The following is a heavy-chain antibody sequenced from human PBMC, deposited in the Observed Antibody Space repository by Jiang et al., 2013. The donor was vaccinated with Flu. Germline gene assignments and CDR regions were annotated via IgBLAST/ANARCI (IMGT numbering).Heavy chain of an antibody. J-gene: IGHJ4*02. CDR1: GDSVRSDYY. V-gene: IGHV4-38-2*01. D-gene: IGHD3-10*01. Sequence: LLKPSETLSLTCGVSGDSVRSDYYWAWIRQSPRKGLEWIGSVYHSGNTYYNPSLKSRVAMSVDTSKNQFSLRLTSVTAADTAVYYCARVSEFAATYFDRWGQGTLVTVSS. CDR2: VYHSGNT. CDR3: ARVSEFAATYFDR.